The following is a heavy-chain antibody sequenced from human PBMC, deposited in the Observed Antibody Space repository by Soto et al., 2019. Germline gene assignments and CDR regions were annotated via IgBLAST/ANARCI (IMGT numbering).Heavy chain of an antibody. V-gene: IGHV4-4*07. CDR3: VRDGTKTLRDWFDP. J-gene: IGHJ5*02. D-gene: IGHD1-1*01. Sequence: KPLETLSLTCTVSGASISGYYWSWIRKSAGKGLEWIGRIYATGTTDYNPSLKSRVMMSVDTSKKQFSLRLRSVTAADTAVYYCVRDGTKTLRDWFDPWGQGISVTVS. CDR1: GASISGYY. CDR2: IYATGTT.